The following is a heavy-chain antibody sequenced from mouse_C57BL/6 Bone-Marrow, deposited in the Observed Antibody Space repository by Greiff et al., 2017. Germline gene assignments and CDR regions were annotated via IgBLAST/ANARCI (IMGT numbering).Heavy chain of an antibody. J-gene: IGHJ4*01. D-gene: IGHD2-4*01. V-gene: IGHV10-1*01. CDR2: IRSKSNNYAT. CDR1: GFSFNTYA. CDR3: VRHNYDERGYYAMDY. Sequence: EVKLQESGGGLVQPKGSLKLSCAASGFSFNTYAMNWVRQAPGKGLEWVARIRSKSNNYATYYADSVKDRFTISRDDSESMLYLQMNNLKTEDTAMYYCVRHNYDERGYYAMDYWGQGTSVTVSS.